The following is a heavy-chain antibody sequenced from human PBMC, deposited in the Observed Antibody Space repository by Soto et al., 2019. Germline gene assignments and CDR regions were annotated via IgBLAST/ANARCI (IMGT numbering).Heavy chain of an antibody. CDR1: GYSFTSYW. J-gene: IGHJ4*02. D-gene: IGHD2-21*01. V-gene: IGHV5-10-1*03. CDR3: ARHATEHAANDY. Sequence: EVQLVQSGAEVKKPGESLRISCKGSGYSFTSYWVSWVRQMPGKGLEWMGRIDPSDSYTNYSPSFQGHVTISADKSISTAYLQWSSLKASDTAMYYCARHATEHAANDYWGQGTLVTVSS. CDR2: IDPSDSYT.